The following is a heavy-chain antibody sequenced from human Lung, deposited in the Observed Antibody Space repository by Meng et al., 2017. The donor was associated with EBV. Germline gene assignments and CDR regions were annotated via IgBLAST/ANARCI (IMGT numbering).Heavy chain of an antibody. J-gene: IGHJ4*02. D-gene: IGHD2-21*02. CDR1: GGSLSRRTW. V-gene: IGHV4-4*03. Sequence: VPRLRSPPGPRPLLCAVAGGSLSRRTWLSWVRQPPGKGLEWIGEIYHSGSTNYNPSLKSRVTISVDESKNQFSLRLSSVTAADTAVYYCARVGAYCGGDCYHPRWGQGTLVPVSS. CDR3: ARVGAYCGGDCYHPR. CDR2: IYHSGST.